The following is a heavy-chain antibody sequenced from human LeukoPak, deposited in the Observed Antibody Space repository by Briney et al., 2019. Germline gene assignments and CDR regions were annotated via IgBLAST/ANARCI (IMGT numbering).Heavy chain of an antibody. CDR1: GGSFSGYY. CDR3: ARGQRRYCSSTSCYNNWFDP. J-gene: IGHJ5*02. D-gene: IGHD2-2*02. Sequence: KPSETLSLTCAVYGGSFSGYYWSWIRQPPGKGLEWIGEINHSGSTNYNPSLKSRVTISVDTSKNQFSLKLSSATAADTAVYYCARGQRRYCSSTSCYNNWFDPWGQGTLVTVSS. V-gene: IGHV4-34*01. CDR2: INHSGST.